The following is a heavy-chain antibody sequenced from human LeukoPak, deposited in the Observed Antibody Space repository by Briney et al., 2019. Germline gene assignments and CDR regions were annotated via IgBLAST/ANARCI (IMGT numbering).Heavy chain of an antibody. D-gene: IGHD4-11*01. CDR1: GFTFSSYA. V-gene: IGHV3-23*01. Sequence: TGGSLRLSCAASGFTFSSYAMSWVRQAPGKGLEWVSAISGSGGSTYYADSVKGRFTISRDNSKNTLYLQMNSLRAEDTAVYYCAKDQGLPEDYYYGTDVWGQGTTVTVSS. J-gene: IGHJ6*02. CDR2: ISGSGGST. CDR3: AKDQGLPEDYYYGTDV.